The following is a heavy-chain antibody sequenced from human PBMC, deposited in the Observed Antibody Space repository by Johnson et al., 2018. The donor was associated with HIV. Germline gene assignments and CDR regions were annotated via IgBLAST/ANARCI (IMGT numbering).Heavy chain of an antibody. CDR2: ISWNSGSI. Sequence: EVQLVESGGGLVQPGRSLRLSCAASGFTFDDYAMHWVRQAPGKGLEWVSGISWNSGSIGYADSVKGRFTISRDNAKNSLYLQMNSLRAEDTALYYCAKDMEGWLRPAAFDIWGQGTMVTVSS. D-gene: IGHD5-12*01. J-gene: IGHJ3*02. V-gene: IGHV3-9*01. CDR1: GFTFDDYA. CDR3: AKDMEGWLRPAAFDI.